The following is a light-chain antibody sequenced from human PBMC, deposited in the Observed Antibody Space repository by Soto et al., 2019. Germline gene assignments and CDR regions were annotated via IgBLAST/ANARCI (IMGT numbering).Light chain of an antibody. Sequence: EIQMTQSPASLSVSPGERATLSCRASQSVSTNLAWYQQKPGKAPRLLIYGASTRETGIPARFSGSGSRTDFPTTSSMQPSEYLAYYCCQRYNNGLTFGQGTKVEIK. CDR1: QSVSTN. J-gene: IGKJ1*01. V-gene: IGKV3-15*01. CDR2: GAS. CDR3: QRYNNGLT.